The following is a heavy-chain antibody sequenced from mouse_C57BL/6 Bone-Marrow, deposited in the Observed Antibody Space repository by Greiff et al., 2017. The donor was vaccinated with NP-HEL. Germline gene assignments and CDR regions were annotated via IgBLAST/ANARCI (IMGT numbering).Heavy chain of an antibody. CDR1: GYTFTSYW. J-gene: IGHJ2*01. Sequence: QVQLQQPGAELVRPGTSVKLSCKASGYTFTSYWMHWVKQRPGQGLEWIGVIDPSDSYTNYNQKFKGKAKLTVDTSSSTAYMQLSSLTSEDSAVYYCARNRENWCFDYWGQGTTLTVSS. CDR2: IDPSDSYT. D-gene: IGHD4-1*01. CDR3: ARNRENWCFDY. V-gene: IGHV1-59*01.